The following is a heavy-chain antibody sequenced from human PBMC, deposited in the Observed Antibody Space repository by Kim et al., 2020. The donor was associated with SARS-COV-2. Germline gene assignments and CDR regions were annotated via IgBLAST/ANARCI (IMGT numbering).Heavy chain of an antibody. Sequence: SVKVSCKASGGTFSSYAISWVRQAPGQGLEWMGRIIPILGIANYAQKFQGRVTITADKSTSTAYMELSSLRSEDTAVYYCARESDFWSGYYTDYWGQGTLVSVSS. CDR1: GGTFSSYA. V-gene: IGHV1-69*04. J-gene: IGHJ4*02. CDR3: ARESDFWSGYYTDY. CDR2: IIPILGIA. D-gene: IGHD3-3*01.